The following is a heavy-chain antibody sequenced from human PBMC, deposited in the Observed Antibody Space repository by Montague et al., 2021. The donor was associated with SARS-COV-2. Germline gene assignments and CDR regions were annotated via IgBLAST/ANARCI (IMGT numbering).Heavy chain of an antibody. J-gene: IGHJ6*02. Sequence: SLRLSCAASGFTFSSYEMNWVRQAPGKGLEWVSYISSSGSTIYYADSVKGRFTISRDNSKNTLYLDMNSLRAEDTALYYCARDLELTGYFDPYYYHGMDVWGQGTTVTVSS. CDR2: ISSSGSTI. CDR1: GFTFSSYE. D-gene: IGHD3-9*01. V-gene: IGHV3-48*03. CDR3: ARDLELTGYFDPYYYHGMDV.